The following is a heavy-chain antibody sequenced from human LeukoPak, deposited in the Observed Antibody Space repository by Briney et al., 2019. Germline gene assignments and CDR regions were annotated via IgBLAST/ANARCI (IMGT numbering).Heavy chain of an antibody. Sequence: PGGSLRLSCAASGFTFSSYSMNWVRQAPGKGLEWVSSISSSSSYIYYADSVKGRFTISRDNAKNSLYLQMNSLRAEDTAVYYCARGPYYYDSSGYYPGDWGQGTLVTVSS. CDR2: ISSSSSYI. D-gene: IGHD3-22*01. J-gene: IGHJ4*02. CDR1: GFTFSSYS. CDR3: ARGPYYYDSSGYYPGD. V-gene: IGHV3-21*01.